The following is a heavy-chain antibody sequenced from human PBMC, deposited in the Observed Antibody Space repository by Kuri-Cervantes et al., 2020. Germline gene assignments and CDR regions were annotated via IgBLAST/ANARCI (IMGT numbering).Heavy chain of an antibody. CDR1: GFTFSSYA. CDR2: ISGSGGST. CDR3: ARDSGYYYGPGRQLYYYYGMDV. Sequence: GGSLRLSCAASGFTFSSYAMSWVRQAPGKGLEWVSAISGSGGSTYYADSVKGRFTISRDNSKNTLYLQMNILRAEDTAVYYCARDSGYYYGPGRQLYYYYGMDVWGQGTTVTVSS. D-gene: IGHD3-10*01. J-gene: IGHJ6*02. V-gene: IGHV3-23*01.